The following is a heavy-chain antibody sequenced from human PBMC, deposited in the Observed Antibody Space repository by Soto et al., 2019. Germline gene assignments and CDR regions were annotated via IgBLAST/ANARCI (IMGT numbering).Heavy chain of an antibody. D-gene: IGHD3-3*01. V-gene: IGHV3-23*01. J-gene: IGHJ4*02. CDR2: ISGSGGST. Sequence: GGSLRLSCAASGFTLSRYAMSWVRQAPGKGLEWVSAISGSGGSTYYADSVKGRFTISRDNSKNTLYLQMNSLRAEDTAVYYCAKGPAYYDFWSGYSTDFDYWGQGTLVTV. CDR3: AKGPAYYDFWSGYSTDFDY. CDR1: GFTLSRYA.